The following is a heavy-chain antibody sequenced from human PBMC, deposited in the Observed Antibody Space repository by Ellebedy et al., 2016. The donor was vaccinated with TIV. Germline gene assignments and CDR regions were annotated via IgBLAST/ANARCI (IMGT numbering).Heavy chain of an antibody. D-gene: IGHD2-2*01. Sequence: GGSLRLSCAASGFIFSDYAMSWIRQAPGKGLEWVSYISSSGSTIYYADSVKGRFTISRDNAKNSLYLQMNSLGAEDTAVYYCARDTRFIDQQHNWFDPWGQGTLVTVSS. V-gene: IGHV3-11*01. J-gene: IGHJ5*02. CDR2: ISSSGSTI. CDR3: ARDTRFIDQQHNWFDP. CDR1: GFIFSDYA.